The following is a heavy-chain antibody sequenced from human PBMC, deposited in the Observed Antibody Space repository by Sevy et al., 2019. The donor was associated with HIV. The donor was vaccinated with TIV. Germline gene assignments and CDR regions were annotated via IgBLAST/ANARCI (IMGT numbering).Heavy chain of an antibody. Sequence: SETLSLTCTVSGGSISSGGYYWSWIRQHPGKGLEWIGYIYYSGSTDYNPSLKSRVTISVDTSKNQFSLKLSSVTAADTAVYYCARVAARDYCSGGSCYYYFDSWGQGTLVTVSS. CDR1: GGSISSGGYY. V-gene: IGHV4-31*03. CDR3: ARVAARDYCSGGSCYYYFDS. J-gene: IGHJ4*02. CDR2: IYYSGST. D-gene: IGHD2-15*01.